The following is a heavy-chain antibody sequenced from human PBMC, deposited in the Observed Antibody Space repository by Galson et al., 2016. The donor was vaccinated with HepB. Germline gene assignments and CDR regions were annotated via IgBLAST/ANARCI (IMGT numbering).Heavy chain of an antibody. CDR2: IIPRFGIP. J-gene: IGHJ6*02. CDR1: GGTFSSYA. D-gene: IGHD3-10*01. CDR3: ARESGYYYGSGNHYNGLDV. Sequence: SVKVSCKASGGTFSSYAVTWVRQAPGQGPEWMGGIIPRFGIPKHAQKFQGRLTISADEFTNTVYMELSRLNFEDTAVYYCARESGYYYGSGNHYNGLDVWGQGTTVTVSS. V-gene: IGHV1-69*13.